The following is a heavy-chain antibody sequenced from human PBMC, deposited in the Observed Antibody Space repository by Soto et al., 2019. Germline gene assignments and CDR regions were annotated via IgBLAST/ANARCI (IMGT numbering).Heavy chain of an antibody. CDR3: TRGADGSDS. D-gene: IGHD3-16*01. Sequence: EVQLVESGGALVQPGGSLRLSCAASGFTFSSYDFHWVRQATGKGLEWVSGIGTAGDTYYAGSVKGRCIMSRANGKNSLYLQMTSMRAGDTAVYYCTRGADGSDSGGKGTLVPVSS. V-gene: IGHV3-13*01. CDR2: IGTAGDT. CDR1: GFTFSSYD. J-gene: IGHJ4*02.